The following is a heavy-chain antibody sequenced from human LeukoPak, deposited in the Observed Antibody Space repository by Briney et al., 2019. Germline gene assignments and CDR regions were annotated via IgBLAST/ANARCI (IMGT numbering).Heavy chain of an antibody. CDR3: ARAPVGYYDSSGHFDC. J-gene: IGHJ4*02. D-gene: IGHD3-22*01. CDR1: GGSISSSSYY. Sequence: SETLSLTCTVSGGSISSSSYYWGWIRQPPGKGLEWIGSIYYSGSTYYNPSLKSRVTISVDTSKNQFSLKLSSVTAADTAVYYCARAPVGYYDSSGHFDCWGQGTLVTVSS. CDR2: IYYSGST. V-gene: IGHV4-39*07.